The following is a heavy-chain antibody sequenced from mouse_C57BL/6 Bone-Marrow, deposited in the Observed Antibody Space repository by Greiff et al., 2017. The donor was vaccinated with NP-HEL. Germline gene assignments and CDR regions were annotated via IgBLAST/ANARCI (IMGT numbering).Heavy chain of an antibody. V-gene: IGHV1-69*01. Sequence: QVQLQQPGAELVMPGASVKLSCKASGYTFTSYWMHWVKQRPGQGLEWIGEIDPSDSYTNYNQKFKGKSTLTVDKSSSTAYMQLSSLTSEDSAVYYCARLMGWDGDWGQGTTLTVSS. CDR2: IDPSDSYT. CDR1: GYTFTSYW. J-gene: IGHJ2*01. CDR3: ARLMGWDGD. D-gene: IGHD4-1*01.